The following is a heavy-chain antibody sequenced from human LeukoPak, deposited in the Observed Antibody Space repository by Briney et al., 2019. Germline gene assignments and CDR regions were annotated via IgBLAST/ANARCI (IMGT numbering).Heavy chain of an antibody. J-gene: IGHJ3*02. CDR2: ISAYNGNT. V-gene: IGHV1-18*01. D-gene: IGHD3-22*01. Sequence: ASVKVSCKASGYTFTSYGISWVRQAPGQGLEWMGWISAYNGNTNYAQKLQGRVTMTTDTSTSTAYMELRSLRSDDTAVYYCARDQHYYDSSGSDAFDIWGQGTMVTVSS. CDR1: GYTFTSYG. CDR3: ARDQHYYDSSGSDAFDI.